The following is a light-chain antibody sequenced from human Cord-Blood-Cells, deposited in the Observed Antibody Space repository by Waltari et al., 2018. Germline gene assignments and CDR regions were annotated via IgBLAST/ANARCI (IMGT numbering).Light chain of an antibody. CDR2: AAS. V-gene: IGKV1-27*01. CDR3: QKYNSAPRT. CDR1: QGISNY. Sequence: IQMTQSPSSLSASVGDRVTITCRAIQGISNYLAWYQHKPGKVPKLLIYAASTLQSGVPSRFSGSGAGTDFTLTISSLQPEDGATYDCQKYNSAPRTFGGGTKVEIK. J-gene: IGKJ4*02.